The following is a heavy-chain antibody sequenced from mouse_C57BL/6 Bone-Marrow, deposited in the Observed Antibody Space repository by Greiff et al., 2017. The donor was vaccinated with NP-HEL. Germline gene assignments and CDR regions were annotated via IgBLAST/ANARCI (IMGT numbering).Heavy chain of an antibody. CDR3: ASEGDYWYFDV. V-gene: IGHV3-6*01. CDR1: GYSITSGYY. J-gene: IGHJ1*03. CDR2: ISYDGSN. Sequence: VQLQQSGPGLVNPSQSLSLTCSVTGYSITSGYYWNWIRQFPGNKLEWMGYISYDGSNNYNPSLKNRISITRDTSKNQFFLKLNSVTTEDTATYYCASEGDYWYFDVWGTGTTVTVSS.